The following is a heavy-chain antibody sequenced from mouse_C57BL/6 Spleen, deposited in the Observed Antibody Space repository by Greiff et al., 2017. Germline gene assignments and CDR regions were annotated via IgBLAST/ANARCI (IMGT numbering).Heavy chain of an antibody. CDR3: ARWSYYDYDGDY. Sequence: QVQLQQPGAELVRPGSSVKLSCKASGYTFTSYWMDWVKQRPGQGLEWIGNINPSNGGTNYNEKFKSKATLTVDKSSSTAYMQLSSLTSEDSAVYYCARWSYYDYDGDYWGQGTTLTVSS. D-gene: IGHD2-4*01. CDR1: GYTFTSYW. J-gene: IGHJ2*01. CDR2: INPSNGGT. V-gene: IGHV1-53*01.